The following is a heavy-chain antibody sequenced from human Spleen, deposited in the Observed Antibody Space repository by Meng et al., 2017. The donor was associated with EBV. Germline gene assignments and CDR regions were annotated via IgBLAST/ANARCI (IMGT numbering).Heavy chain of an antibody. CDR3: AGGWLGLVDP. D-gene: IGHD5-24*01. CDR2: ISHTGRT. J-gene: IGHJ5*02. Sequence: HPQASGQGLPQPSDTRSSTCLVCCGPIRSNYRWSGVRQPPGKGLEWIGEISHTGRTNYNPSLKSRVTMSVDKSKNQFSLKLTSVTAADTAVYYCAGGWLGLVDPWGQGTLVTVSS. CDR1: CGPIRSNYR. V-gene: IGHV4-4*02.